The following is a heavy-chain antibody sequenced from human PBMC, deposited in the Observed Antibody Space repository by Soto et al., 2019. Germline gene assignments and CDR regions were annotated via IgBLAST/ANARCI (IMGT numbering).Heavy chain of an antibody. CDR3: ARDTYGGYSGDAPSIFDY. V-gene: IGHV3-30-3*01. Sequence: QVQLVESGGGVVQPGRSLRLSCAASGFTFTSYAMHWVRQAPGKGLEWVAIISYDGSNKYYADSVKGRFTISRDNSKNTLYLQMNSLRAEDTAVYYCARDTYGGYSGDAPSIFDYWGQGTLVTVSS. CDR2: ISYDGSNK. D-gene: IGHD2-21*02. J-gene: IGHJ4*02. CDR1: GFTFTSYA.